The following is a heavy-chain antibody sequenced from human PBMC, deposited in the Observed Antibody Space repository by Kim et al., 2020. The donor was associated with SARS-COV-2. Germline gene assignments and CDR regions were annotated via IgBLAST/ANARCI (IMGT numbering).Heavy chain of an antibody. D-gene: IGHD6-19*01. CDR3: AKCNKYTSGWCNWFDP. CDR1: GFTLSSDA. Sequence: GGSLRLSCAASGFTLSSDAVSWVRQSPGKGLEWVSAMSGGGSRYFADSVKGRFTISSDDSNNTPYLQMNNLGAEDTAVYYCAKCNKYTSGWCNWFDPWGQGALVIVSS. V-gene: IGHV3-23*01. J-gene: IGHJ5*02. CDR2: MSGGGSR.